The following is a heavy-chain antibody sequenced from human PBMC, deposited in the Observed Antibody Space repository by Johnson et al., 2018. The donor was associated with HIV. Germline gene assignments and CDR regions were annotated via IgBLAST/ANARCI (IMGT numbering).Heavy chain of an antibody. CDR3: ARGTGTDDAFDI. J-gene: IGHJ3*02. Sequence: QVQLVESGGGVVPPGRSLRLSCTASGFTFSSYAMHRVRQAPGPGLAWVAAITYDGSNKYYAHSVKGRFTISRDNSKNTLYLQMNSQRAEDTAVYYCARGTGTDDAFDIWGQGTMVTVSS. CDR1: GFTFSSYA. V-gene: IGHV3-30*14. CDR2: ITYDGSNK. D-gene: IGHD1-1*01.